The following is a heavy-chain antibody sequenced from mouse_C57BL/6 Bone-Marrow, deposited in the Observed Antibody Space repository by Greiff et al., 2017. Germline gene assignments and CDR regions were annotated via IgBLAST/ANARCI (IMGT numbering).Heavy chain of an antibody. CDR2: ISSGGSYT. Sequence: EVKLVESGGDLVKPGGSLKLSCAASGFTFSSYGMSWVRQTPDKRLEWVATISSGGSYTYYPDSVKGRITISRDDAKNTLYLQMISLKSEDTAMYYCAGGSILYYYAMDYWGQGTSVTVSS. CDR1: GFTFSSYG. D-gene: IGHD1-1*01. J-gene: IGHJ4*01. V-gene: IGHV5-6*01. CDR3: AGGSILYYYAMDY.